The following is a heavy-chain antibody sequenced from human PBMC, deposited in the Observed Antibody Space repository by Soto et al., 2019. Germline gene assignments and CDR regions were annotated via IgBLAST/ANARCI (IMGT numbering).Heavy chain of an antibody. D-gene: IGHD1-1*01. CDR2: INAGNGNT. CDR3: ARGPPLAGQPFDY. J-gene: IGHJ4*02. V-gene: IGHV1-3*01. Sequence: EASVKVSCKASGYTFTSYAMHWVRQAPGQRLEWMGWINAGNGNTKYSQKFQGRVTITRDTSASTAYMELSSLRSEDTAVYYCARGPPLAGQPFDYWGQGTLVTVSS. CDR1: GYTFTSYA.